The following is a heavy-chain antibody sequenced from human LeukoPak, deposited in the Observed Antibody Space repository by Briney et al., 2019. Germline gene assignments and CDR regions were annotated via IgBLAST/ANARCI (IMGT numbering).Heavy chain of an antibody. J-gene: IGHJ6*03. CDR2: IYPDDSDT. V-gene: IGHV5-51*01. Sequence: GASLKISCKGAGSSFSSYWIGWVRQLRGKGLEWMGIIYPDDSDTRYSPSFQGQVTISADKSISTAYLQWSSLRASDTAMYYCARLAYCSNDVCYSNYYYSMDVWGKGTTVTVSS. CDR3: ARLAYCSNDVCYSNYYYSMDV. CDR1: GSSFSSYW. D-gene: IGHD2-8*01.